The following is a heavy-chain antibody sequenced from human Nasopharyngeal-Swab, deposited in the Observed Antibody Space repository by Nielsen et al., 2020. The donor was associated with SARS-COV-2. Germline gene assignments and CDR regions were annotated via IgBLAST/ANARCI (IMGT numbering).Heavy chain of an antibody. CDR3: ARDRVVPAAIGVEGGGYYYYYYMDV. V-gene: IGHV4-31*02. Sequence: WIRQPPGKGLEWIGYIYYSGSTYYNPSLKSRVTISVDTSKNQFSLKLSSVTAADTAVYYCARDRVVPAAIGVEGGGYYYYYYMDVWGKGTTVTVSS. J-gene: IGHJ6*03. D-gene: IGHD2-2*01. CDR2: IYYSGST.